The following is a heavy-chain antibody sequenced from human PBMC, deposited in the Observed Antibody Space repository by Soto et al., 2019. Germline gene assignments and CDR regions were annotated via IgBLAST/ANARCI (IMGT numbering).Heavy chain of an antibody. CDR3: ASTYCSSTSCLAPLDY. D-gene: IGHD2-2*01. J-gene: IGHJ4*02. CDR2: ISAYNGNT. Sequence: ASVKVSCKASGYTFTSYGISWVRQAPGQGLEWMGWISAYNGNTNYAQKLQGRVTMTTDTSTSTAYMELRSLRSDDTAVYYCASTYCSSTSCLAPLDYWGQGTLVTVSS. V-gene: IGHV1-18*01. CDR1: GYTFTSYG.